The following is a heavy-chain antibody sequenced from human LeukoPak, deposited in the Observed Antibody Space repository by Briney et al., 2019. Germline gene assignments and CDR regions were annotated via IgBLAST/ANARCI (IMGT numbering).Heavy chain of an antibody. J-gene: IGHJ4*02. Sequence: SETLSLTCTVSGGSISSSSYYWGWIRQPPGKGLEWIGSIYYSGSTYYNPSLKSRVTISVDTSKNQFSLKLSSVTAADTAVYYCAREWEMATIREIDYWGQGTLVTVSS. V-gene: IGHV4-39*02. CDR2: IYYSGST. D-gene: IGHD5-24*01. CDR1: GGSISSSSYY. CDR3: AREWEMATIREIDY.